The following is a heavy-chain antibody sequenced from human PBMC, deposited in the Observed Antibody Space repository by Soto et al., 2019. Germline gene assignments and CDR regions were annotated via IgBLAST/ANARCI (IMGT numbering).Heavy chain of an antibody. CDR3: ARGNHRWLQLWYFDL. Sequence: QVQLVQSGAEVKKPGSSVTVSCKASGGTFSSYTISWVRQAPGQGLEWMGGIIPIFGTANYAQKFKGRVTITADESTSTAYMELSSLRSEDTAVYCCARGNHRWLQLWYFDLWGRGTLVTVSS. J-gene: IGHJ2*01. CDR2: IIPIFGTA. V-gene: IGHV1-69*12. D-gene: IGHD5-12*01. CDR1: GGTFSSYT.